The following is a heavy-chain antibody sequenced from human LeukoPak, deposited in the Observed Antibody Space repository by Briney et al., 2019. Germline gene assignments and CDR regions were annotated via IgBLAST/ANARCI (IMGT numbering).Heavy chain of an antibody. Sequence: GGSLRLSCAASGFTFSSYAMSWVRQAPGKGLEWVSAISGSGGSTYYADSVKGRFTISRDNSKNTLYLQMNSLRAEDTAVYYCAKVRTELWFGDPNPDYWGQGTLVTVSS. V-gene: IGHV3-23*01. CDR3: AKVRTELWFGDPNPDY. CDR2: ISGSGGST. D-gene: IGHD3-10*01. J-gene: IGHJ4*02. CDR1: GFTFSSYA.